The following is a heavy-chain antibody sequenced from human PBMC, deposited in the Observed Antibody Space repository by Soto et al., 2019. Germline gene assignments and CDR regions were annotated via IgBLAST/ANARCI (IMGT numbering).Heavy chain of an antibody. Sequence: QITLKESGPTLVKPTQTLTLTCSFSGFSLSTRGVGVGWIRQPPGEALEWLALIFWDDHKWYSPSRRSRPTITEDTSKHQVVLTMTNMDPVDTATYYCAHRSRGYAYYFDQWGQGTLVTVS. CDR2: IFWDDHK. J-gene: IGHJ4*02. D-gene: IGHD5-12*01. CDR3: AHRSRGYAYYFDQ. CDR1: GFSLSTRGVG. V-gene: IGHV2-5*02.